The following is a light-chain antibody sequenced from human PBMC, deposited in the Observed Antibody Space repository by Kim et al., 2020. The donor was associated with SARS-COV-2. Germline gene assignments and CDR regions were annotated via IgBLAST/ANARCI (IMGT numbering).Light chain of an antibody. V-gene: IGLV2-14*03. CDR3: SSYTSNSALVV. Sequence: ITFTSTETKHHSGTYSSVSWYQQLPVKAPKLLIYDVTSRPSGISTRFSGSKSGNTASLTISGLQAEDEADYYCSSYTSNSALVVFGGGTKLTVL. CDR1: KHHSGTYSS. J-gene: IGLJ2*01. CDR2: DVT.